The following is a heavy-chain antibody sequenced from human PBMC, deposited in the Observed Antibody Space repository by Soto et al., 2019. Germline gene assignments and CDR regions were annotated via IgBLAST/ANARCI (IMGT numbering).Heavy chain of an antibody. D-gene: IGHD3-10*01. CDR2: INAGNGNT. Sequence: GASVKVSCKASGYTFSNYGIHWVRQAPGQRLERMGLINAGNGNTKYSQKFQGRVTLTRDTSASTAYMELSSLRSEDTAVYYCASCPQNCITSSPWCLFFDYWGQGTLVTVSS. J-gene: IGHJ4*02. CDR1: GYTFSNYG. CDR3: ASCPQNCITSSPWCLFFDY. V-gene: IGHV1-3*01.